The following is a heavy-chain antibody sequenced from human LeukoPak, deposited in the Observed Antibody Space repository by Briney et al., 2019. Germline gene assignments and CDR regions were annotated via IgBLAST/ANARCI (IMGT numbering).Heavy chain of an antibody. D-gene: IGHD1-1*01. CDR3: ARLMAPIGKRSTPFDY. Sequence: ASVKVSCKAFGYTFSGYCIHWVRQAPGQGLEWMGWINPNSGGTNYAQKFQGRVTMTRDTSISTAYMELSRLRSDDTAVYYCARLMAPIGKRSTPFDYWGQGTLVTVSS. J-gene: IGHJ4*02. V-gene: IGHV1-2*02. CDR1: GYTFSGYC. CDR2: INPNSGGT.